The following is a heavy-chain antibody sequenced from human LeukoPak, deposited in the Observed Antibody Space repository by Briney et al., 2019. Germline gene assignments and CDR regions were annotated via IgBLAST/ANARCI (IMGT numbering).Heavy chain of an antibody. CDR2: IKQDGSEK. Sequence: TGGSLRLSCAASGLTFSSYWMSWDRQAPGKGLEWVANIKQDGSEKYYVDSVKGRFTISRDNAKNSLYLQMNSLRAEDTAVYYCARLLRFLEDNWFDPWGQGTLVTVSS. CDR1: GLTFSSYW. V-gene: IGHV3-7*01. J-gene: IGHJ5*02. D-gene: IGHD3-3*01. CDR3: ARLLRFLEDNWFDP.